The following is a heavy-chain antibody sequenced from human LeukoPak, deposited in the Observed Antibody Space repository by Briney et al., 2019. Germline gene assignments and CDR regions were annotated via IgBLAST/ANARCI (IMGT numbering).Heavy chain of an antibody. Sequence: VASVKVSCKASGYTFISYYMHWVRQAPGQGLEWMGIINPSGGSTSYAQKFQGRVTMTRDTSTSTVYMELSSLRSEDTAVYYCARDGSPYYYDSSGYRRYYFDYWGQGTLVTVSS. CDR1: GYTFISYY. CDR2: INPSGGST. D-gene: IGHD3-22*01. CDR3: ARDGSPYYYDSSGYRRYYFDY. J-gene: IGHJ4*02. V-gene: IGHV1-46*01.